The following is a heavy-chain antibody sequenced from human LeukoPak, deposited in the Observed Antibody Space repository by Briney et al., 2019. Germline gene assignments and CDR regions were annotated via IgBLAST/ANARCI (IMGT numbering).Heavy chain of an antibody. CDR1: GFTFSSYG. CDR2: ISYDGSNK. J-gene: IGHJ5*02. V-gene: IGHV3-30*18. Sequence: PGGSLRLSCAASGFTFSSYGMHWVRQAPGKGLEWVAVISYDGSNKYYADSVKGRFTISRDNSKNTLYLQMTSLRAEDTAVYYCANSSWSHFDPWGQGTLVTVSS. CDR3: ANSSWSHFDP. D-gene: IGHD3-3*01.